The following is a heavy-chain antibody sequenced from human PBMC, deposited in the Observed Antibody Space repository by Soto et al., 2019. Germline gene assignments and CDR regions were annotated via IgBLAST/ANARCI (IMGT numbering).Heavy chain of an antibody. J-gene: IGHJ3*02. D-gene: IGHD2-21*02. Sequence: GGSLRLSCAASGFTFSSYSMNWVRQAPGKGLEWVSSISSSSSYIYYADSVKGRFTISRDNAKNSLYLQMNSLRAEDTAVYYCATQFYCGCDCYDAFDIWGQGTMVTVSS. V-gene: IGHV3-21*01. CDR1: GFTFSSYS. CDR3: ATQFYCGCDCYDAFDI. CDR2: ISSSSSYI.